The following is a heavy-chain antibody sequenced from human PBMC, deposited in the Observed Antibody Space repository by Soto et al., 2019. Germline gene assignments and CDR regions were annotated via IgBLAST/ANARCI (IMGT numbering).Heavy chain of an antibody. D-gene: IGHD1-1*01. Sequence: QVQLQESGPGLVKPSETLSLTCTVSGGSISSYYWSWIRQPPGKGLEWIGYIYYSGSTNYNPSLKSRVTISVDTSKNQFSLKLSSVTAADTAVYYCARDPFPTGTGYWGQGTLVTVSS. J-gene: IGHJ4*02. V-gene: IGHV4-59*01. CDR1: GGSISSYY. CDR2: IYYSGST. CDR3: ARDPFPTGTGY.